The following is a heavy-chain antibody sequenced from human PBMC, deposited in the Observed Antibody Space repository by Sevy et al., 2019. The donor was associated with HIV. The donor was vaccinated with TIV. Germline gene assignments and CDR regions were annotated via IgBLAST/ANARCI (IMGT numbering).Heavy chain of an antibody. CDR2: IRSNTDGGTT. CDR1: GLTFTDAW. V-gene: IGHV3-15*01. Sequence: GGSLRLSCAASGLTFTDAWMAWVRQPPGKGLEWVGRIRSNTDGGTTEYAAPLKGRFTISRDDSKNTMYLQMNILKSADTAVYYCTTDREYSDFKGGFDYWGRGTLVTVSS. CDR3: TTDREYSDFKGGFDY. J-gene: IGHJ4*02. D-gene: IGHD4-17*01.